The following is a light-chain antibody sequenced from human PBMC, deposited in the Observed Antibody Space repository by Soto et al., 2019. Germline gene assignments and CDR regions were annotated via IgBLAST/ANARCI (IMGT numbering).Light chain of an antibody. CDR3: QTWGTGIQV. Sequence: QPVLTQSPSASASLGASVKLTCTLSSGHNNYAIAWHQQQPEKGPQYLMKLNSDGSHSKGDEIPDRFSGSSSGAERYLTISNLQSEDEADYYCQTWGTGIQVFGGGTKLTVL. V-gene: IGLV4-69*01. J-gene: IGLJ3*02. CDR2: LNSDGSH. CDR1: SGHNNYA.